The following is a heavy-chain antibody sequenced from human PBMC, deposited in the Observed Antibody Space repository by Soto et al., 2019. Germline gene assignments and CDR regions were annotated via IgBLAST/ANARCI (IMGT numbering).Heavy chain of an antibody. Sequence: QVQLVESGGGVVQPGRSLRLSCAASGFTFSSYGMHWVRQAPGKGLEWVAVISYDGSKKYYADSVRGRFTISRDNSKNTLYLQMNSLRPEDTVVYYCADEVGLDYWGQGTLVTVSS. V-gene: IGHV3-30*18. CDR3: ADEVGLDY. CDR1: GFTFSSYG. J-gene: IGHJ4*02. CDR2: ISYDGSKK. D-gene: IGHD2-15*01.